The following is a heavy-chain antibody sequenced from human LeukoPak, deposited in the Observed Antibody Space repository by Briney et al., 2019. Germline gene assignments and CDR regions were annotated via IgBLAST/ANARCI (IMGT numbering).Heavy chain of an antibody. CDR3: ARLLCRNSWYPFDI. CDR2: ISWDGGRR. J-gene: IGHJ3*02. D-gene: IGHD6-13*01. Sequence: GGSLRLSCAASGFTFDDFTMHLVRQAPAKGLEWVSLISWDGGRRYYAASVKGRFTSSRDKPKNSLYLQMNSLRAEDTALYYCARLLCRNSWYPFDIWGQGTMVTVSS. CDR1: GFTFDDFT. V-gene: IGHV3-43*01.